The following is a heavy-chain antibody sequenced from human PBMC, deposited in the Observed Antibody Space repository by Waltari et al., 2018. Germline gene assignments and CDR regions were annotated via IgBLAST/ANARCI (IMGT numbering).Heavy chain of an antibody. V-gene: IGHV4-39*01. Sequence: QLQLQESGPGLVKPPATLSPPRTVSGASISRSRFYWGWIRPSPGKGLEWSGSIYYSGSTDYNPTLKSRVTISGDTSKNQFSLKLSSVTAADTAVYYCARHWKKSGYRFDPWGQGTLVTVSS. J-gene: IGHJ5*02. CDR2: IYYSGST. CDR1: GASISRSRFY. D-gene: IGHD5-12*01. CDR3: ARHWKKSGYRFDP.